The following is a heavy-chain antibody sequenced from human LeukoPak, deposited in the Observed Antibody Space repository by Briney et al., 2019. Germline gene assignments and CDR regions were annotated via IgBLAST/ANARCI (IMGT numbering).Heavy chain of an antibody. J-gene: IGHJ6*03. D-gene: IGHD6-6*01. V-gene: IGHV3-21*01. CDR3: ARGSDYYYYYMDV. CDR2: ISSSSYI. Sequence: GGSLRLSCAASGFTFSSYSMNWVRQAPGKGLEWVSSISSSSYIYYADSVKGRFTISRDNAKNSLYLQMNSLRAEDTAVYYCARGSDYYYYYMDVWGKGTTVTVSS. CDR1: GFTFSSYS.